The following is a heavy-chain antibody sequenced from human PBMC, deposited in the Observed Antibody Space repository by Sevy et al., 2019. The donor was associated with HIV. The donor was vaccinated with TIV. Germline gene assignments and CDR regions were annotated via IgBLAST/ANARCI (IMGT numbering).Heavy chain of an antibody. CDR2: IREDGSDK. CDR1: GFTFSAYW. D-gene: IGHD2-15*01. CDR3: ARLSCGGGSCYSAFDY. Sequence: GGSLRLSCTASGFTFSAYWMTWVRQAPGKGLEWVASIREDGSDKKDVDSVRGGLTISRDNAKNSLYLQMNSLRAEDTALYYCARLSCGGGSCYSAFDYWGQGTLVTVSS. J-gene: IGHJ4*02. V-gene: IGHV3-7*01.